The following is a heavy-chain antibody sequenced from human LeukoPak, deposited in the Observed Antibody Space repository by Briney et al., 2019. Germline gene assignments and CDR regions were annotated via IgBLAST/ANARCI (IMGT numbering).Heavy chain of an antibody. D-gene: IGHD4-17*01. CDR3: ARDPSTVTTGI. V-gene: IGHV3-21*01. CDR1: GFTFISYS. CDR2: ISSSSSYI. J-gene: IGHJ3*02. Sequence: PGRSLRLSCAASGFTFISYSMNCGRQAPGRGLECVSSISSSSSYISYADSVKGLFTNSRNNDKNSMYLQMNSLRAEDTAVYYCARDPSTVTTGIWGQGTMVTVSS.